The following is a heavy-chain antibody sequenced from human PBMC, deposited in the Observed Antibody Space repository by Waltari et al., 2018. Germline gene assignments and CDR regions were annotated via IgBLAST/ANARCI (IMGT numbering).Heavy chain of an antibody. CDR1: GFSFGHYG. CDR2: TWEDGSNQ. D-gene: IGHD6-13*01. CDR3: ARDRDRSSWTWYFDS. Sequence: QVKLVESGGGVVQPGTSLKISCAASGFSFGHYGMHWVRQAPGKGLEGGAVTWEDGSNQYYRDSVNGRFTISRDNSNNTLYLDMKNLRVEDTAIYYCARDRDRSSWTWYFDSWGQGTLVTVSS. J-gene: IGHJ4*02. V-gene: IGHV3-33*01.